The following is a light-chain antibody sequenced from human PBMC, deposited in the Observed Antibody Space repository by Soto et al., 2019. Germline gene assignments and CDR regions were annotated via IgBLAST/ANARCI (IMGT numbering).Light chain of an antibody. CDR3: AAWDDSLSGVV. CDR2: RNN. V-gene: IGLV1-47*01. CDR1: SSNSGSNY. Sequence: QSVLTQPPSASGTPGQRVTISCSGSSSNSGSNYVYWYQQLPGTVPQLLIYRNNERPSGVPDRFSGSKSGTSASLAISGLRSEDEADYSCAAWDDSLSGVVFGGGTKVTVL. J-gene: IGLJ2*01.